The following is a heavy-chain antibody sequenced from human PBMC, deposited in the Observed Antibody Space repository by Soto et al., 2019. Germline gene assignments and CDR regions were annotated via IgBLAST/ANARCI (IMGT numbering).Heavy chain of an antibody. D-gene: IGHD3-3*01. CDR1: GGTFSSYA. J-gene: IGHJ4*02. CDR3: ARVRVRFLEWLGSED. Sequence: QVQLVQSGAEVKKPGSSVKVSCKASGGTFSSYAFSWVRQAPGQGLEWMGGIIPIFGTANYAQKFQGRVTITADESTSTAYMELSSLRSEDTAVYYCARVRVRFLEWLGSEDWGQGTLVTVSS. V-gene: IGHV1-69*12. CDR2: IIPIFGTA.